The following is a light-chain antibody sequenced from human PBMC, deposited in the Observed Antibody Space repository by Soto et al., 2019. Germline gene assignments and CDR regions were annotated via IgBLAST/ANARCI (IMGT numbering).Light chain of an antibody. Sequence: DIQITQSPSTLSASVGDRVTITCRASQSISTWLAWYQQKPGKAPKLLIYDASSSESGVPSRFSGGGSGTEFTITIRSLQPDDFATYYCQQYNSQWTFGQGTKVDIK. J-gene: IGKJ1*01. CDR2: DAS. V-gene: IGKV1-5*01. CDR1: QSISTW. CDR3: QQYNSQWT.